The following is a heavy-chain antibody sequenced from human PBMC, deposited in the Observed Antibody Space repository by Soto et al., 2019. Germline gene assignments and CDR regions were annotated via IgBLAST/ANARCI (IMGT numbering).Heavy chain of an antibody. CDR3: AREWGIVVVPVDAFDI. D-gene: IGHD2-2*01. V-gene: IGHV3-74*01. Sequence: GGSLRLCCAASGFTFSSYWIHWVRQAPGKGLVWVSRINSDGSSTSYADSVKGRFTISRDNAKNTLYLQMNSLRAEDTAVYYCAREWGIVVVPVDAFDIWGQGTMVTVSS. CDR2: INSDGSST. CDR1: GFTFSSYW. J-gene: IGHJ3*02.